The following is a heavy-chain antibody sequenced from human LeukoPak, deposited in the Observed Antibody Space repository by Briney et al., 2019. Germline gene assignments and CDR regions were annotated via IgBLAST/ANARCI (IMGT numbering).Heavy chain of an antibody. J-gene: IGHJ4*02. CDR3: VKDRGAILGDY. Sequence: GGSLRLSCAASGFAFSDYYMSWIRQGPGKGLEWVSTISNDGFRTYYADSVKGRFTISRDSYRNTAYLQMNSLRAEDTAVYFCVKDRGAILGDYWGQGTLVTVSS. CDR1: GFAFSDYY. D-gene: IGHD4/OR15-4a*01. V-gene: IGHV3-23*01. CDR2: ISNDGFRT.